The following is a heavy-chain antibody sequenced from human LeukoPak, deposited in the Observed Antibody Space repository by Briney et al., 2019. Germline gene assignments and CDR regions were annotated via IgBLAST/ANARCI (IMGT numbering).Heavy chain of an antibody. Sequence: GGSLRLSCAASGFTFGDYAMHWVRQAPGKGLEWVSGISRNSDTIAYADSVKGRFTISRDTAKNSLYLQMNSLRPEDTALYYCAKVGGLGSFYRSPYFAFWGQGTLVTVSS. D-gene: IGHD3-10*01. J-gene: IGHJ4*02. CDR3: AKVGGLGSFYRSPYFAF. V-gene: IGHV3-9*01. CDR2: ISRNSDTI. CDR1: GFTFGDYA.